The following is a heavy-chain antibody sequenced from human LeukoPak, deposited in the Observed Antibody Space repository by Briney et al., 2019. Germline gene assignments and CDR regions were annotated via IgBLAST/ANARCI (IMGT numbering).Heavy chain of an antibody. Sequence: QSGGSLRLSCAAAGYIFSNYAMSWVRQAPGEGLEWVSAIDSSGAYTWYVDSVKGRFPIAKASSSPLLYLQMNSLRAEDAAVYFCAKGSAAGRPYDFDSWGQGTLVTVSS. CDR3: AKGSAAGRPYDFDS. J-gene: IGHJ4*02. V-gene: IGHV3-23*01. CDR2: IDSSGAYT. D-gene: IGHD6-25*01. CDR1: GYIFSNYA.